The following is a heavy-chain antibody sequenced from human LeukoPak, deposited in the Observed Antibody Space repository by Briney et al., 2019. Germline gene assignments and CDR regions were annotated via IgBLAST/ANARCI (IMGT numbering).Heavy chain of an antibody. CDR2: IKLDGSEK. D-gene: IGHD3-3*01. J-gene: IGHJ4*02. CDR3: ARDQYDTWSRRGNFDS. V-gene: IGHV3-7*03. Sequence: GGSLRLSCVASGFTFGKYWMSWVRQAPGKGLEWVANIKLDGSEKNYVDSVKGRFTISRDNTKNSLYLQMNSLRVEDTAVFYCARDQYDTWSRRGNFDSWGQGTLVIVST. CDR1: GFTFGKYW.